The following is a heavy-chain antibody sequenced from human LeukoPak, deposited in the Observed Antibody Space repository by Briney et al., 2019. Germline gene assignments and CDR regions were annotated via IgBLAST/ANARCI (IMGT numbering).Heavy chain of an antibody. CDR3: ARWGSGYDFGYLDY. CDR1: GGSISSFY. Sequence: SETLFLTCTVSGGSISSFYWSWIRQPPGKGLEWIGHIYYSGSTNYNPSLKSRVTISVDTSKNQFSLKLSSVTAADTAVYYCARWGSGYDFGYLDYWGQGTLVTVSS. CDR2: IYYSGST. D-gene: IGHD5-12*01. V-gene: IGHV4-59*01. J-gene: IGHJ4*02.